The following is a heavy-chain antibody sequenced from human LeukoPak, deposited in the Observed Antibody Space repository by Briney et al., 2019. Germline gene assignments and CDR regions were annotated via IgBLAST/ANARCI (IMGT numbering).Heavy chain of an antibody. J-gene: IGHJ4*02. CDR1: GFMFSSYE. CDR3: ARPRGSGIYQHFDY. V-gene: IGHV3-48*03. D-gene: IGHD3-10*01. Sequence: GRSLRLSCAASGFMFSSYEMNWVRQAPGKGLEWVSYISSSGSTRYYADSVKGRFTISRDNAKNSLYLQMNSLRAEDTAVYYCARPRGSGIYQHFDYWGQGTLVTVSS. CDR2: ISSSGSTR.